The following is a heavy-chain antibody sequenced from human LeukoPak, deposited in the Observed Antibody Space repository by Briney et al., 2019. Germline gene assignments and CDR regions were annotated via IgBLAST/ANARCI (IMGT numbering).Heavy chain of an antibody. D-gene: IGHD2-8*01. Sequence: PGGSLRLSCAASGFTFDDYGMSWVRQAPGKGLEWVSGINWNGGSTGYADSVKGRFTISRDNAKNSLYLQMNSLRAEDTALYYCARGRYCTNGVCYPYFDYWAREPWSPSPQ. V-gene: IGHV3-20*04. J-gene: IGHJ4*02. CDR1: GFTFDDYG. CDR3: ARGRYCTNGVCYPYFDY. CDR2: INWNGGST.